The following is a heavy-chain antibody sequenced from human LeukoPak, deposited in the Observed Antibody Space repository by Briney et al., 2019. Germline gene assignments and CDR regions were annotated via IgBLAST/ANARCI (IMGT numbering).Heavy chain of an antibody. Sequence: SETLSLTCAVSGGSISSGGYSWSWIRQHPGKGLEWIGYIYYSGSTYYNPSLKSRVTISVDTSKNQFSLKLSSVTAADTAVYYCASWGAGTFDYWGQGTLVTVSS. CDR3: ASWGAGTFDY. J-gene: IGHJ4*02. CDR1: GGSISSGGYS. D-gene: IGHD1-26*01. V-gene: IGHV4-31*11. CDR2: IYYSGST.